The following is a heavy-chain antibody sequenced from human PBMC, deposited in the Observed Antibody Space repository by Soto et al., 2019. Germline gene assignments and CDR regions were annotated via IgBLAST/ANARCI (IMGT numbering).Heavy chain of an antibody. CDR1: GYPFNTYY. CDR3: ARGGHIAVVTDSFDS. J-gene: IGHJ4*02. CDR2: IHPSGGGS. V-gene: IGHV1-46*02. D-gene: IGHD2-21*02. Sequence: ASVKVSCKSSGYPFNTYYLHWVRQAPGQGLEWMGMIHPSGGGSTYAQKFLGRVTMTMDSSTSTVFMDLTSLRSADTAVYYCARGGHIAVVTDSFDSWGRG.